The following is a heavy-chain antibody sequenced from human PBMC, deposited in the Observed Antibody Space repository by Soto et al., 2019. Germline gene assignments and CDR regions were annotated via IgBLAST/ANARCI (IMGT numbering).Heavy chain of an antibody. D-gene: IGHD3-10*01. CDR3: AREGYAYGLDF. J-gene: IGHJ4*02. Sequence: GGSMRLSCAASGLSVSDKYMSWVRQAPGKGLEWVSLTYTGGNSYFADFVKGRFIVSRDISKNTLFLHMNSLAAEDTAVYYCAREGYAYGLDFWGQGSLVTVSS. CDR2: TYTGGNS. V-gene: IGHV3-53*01. CDR1: GLSVSDKY.